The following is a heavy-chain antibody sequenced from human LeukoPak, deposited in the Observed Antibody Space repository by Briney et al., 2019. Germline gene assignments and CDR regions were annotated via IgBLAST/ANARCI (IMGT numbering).Heavy chain of an antibody. CDR3: ARGYSSSWYFDY. V-gene: IGHV3-30-3*01. Sequence: GGSLRLSCAASGFTFSSYAMHWVRQAPGKGLEWVAVISYDGSNKYYADSVKGRFTISRDNSKNTLYLQMNSLRAEDTAVYYCARGYSSSWYFDYWGQGTLVTVSS. D-gene: IGHD6-13*01. CDR2: ISYDGSNK. CDR1: GFTFSSYA. J-gene: IGHJ4*02.